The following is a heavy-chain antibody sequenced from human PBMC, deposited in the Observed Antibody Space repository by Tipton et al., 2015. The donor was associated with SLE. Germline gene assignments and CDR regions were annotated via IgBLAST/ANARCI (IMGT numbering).Heavy chain of an antibody. Sequence: TLSLTCTVSGGSISSGSYFWSWFRQPAGKGLEWIGHIYTSGSTNYNPSLKSRVTISVDTSKNQYSLRLTSVTAADTAVYYCARGTNYDSSGYYSYWGQGTLVTVSS. CDR3: ARGTNYDSSGYYSY. J-gene: IGHJ4*02. V-gene: IGHV4-61*09. D-gene: IGHD3-22*01. CDR2: IYTSGST. CDR1: GGSISSGSYF.